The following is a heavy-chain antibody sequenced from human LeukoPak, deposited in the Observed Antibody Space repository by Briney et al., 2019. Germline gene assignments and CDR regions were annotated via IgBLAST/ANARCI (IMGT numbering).Heavy chain of an antibody. V-gene: IGHV3-74*01. CDR2: INSDGSST. J-gene: IGHJ6*02. CDR3: AGSHYYYYGMDV. Sequence: GGSLRLSCAASGFTFSSYWMHWVRQAPGEGLVWVSRINSDGSSTSYADSVKGRFTISRDNAKNTLYLQMNSLRAEDTAVYYCAGSHYYYYGMDVWGQGTTVTVSS. CDR1: GFTFSSYW.